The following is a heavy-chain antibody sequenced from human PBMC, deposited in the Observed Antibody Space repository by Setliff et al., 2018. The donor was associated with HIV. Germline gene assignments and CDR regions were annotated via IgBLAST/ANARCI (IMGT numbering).Heavy chain of an antibody. CDR2: GYYSGTT. CDR3: ARDDRCSGDTCYYY. V-gene: IGHV4-61*08. J-gene: IGHJ4*02. Sequence: SETLSLTCTVSGGSISSGGYYWNWIRQSPGKGLEWIGFGYYSGTTYYNPSLKSRVTISVDTSKNQFSLRLTSVAATDTAVYYCARDDRCSGDTCYYYWGQGALVTVSS. CDR1: GGSISSGGYY. D-gene: IGHD2-15*01.